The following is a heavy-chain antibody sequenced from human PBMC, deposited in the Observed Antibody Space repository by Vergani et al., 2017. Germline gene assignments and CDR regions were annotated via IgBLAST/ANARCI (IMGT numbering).Heavy chain of an antibody. CDR2: ISHSGST. D-gene: IGHD6-13*01. J-gene: IGHJ5*02. CDR3: ARSRQQLVRGYNWFDP. Sequence: QVQLQESGPGLVKPSETLSLTCPVSGYSISSGYYWGWIRQPPGKGLEWIGSISHSGSTYYNPSLKSRVTISVDTSKNQFSLKLSSVTAADTAVYYCARSRQQLVRGYNWFDPWGQGTLVTVSS. CDR1: GYSISSGYY. V-gene: IGHV4-38-2*01.